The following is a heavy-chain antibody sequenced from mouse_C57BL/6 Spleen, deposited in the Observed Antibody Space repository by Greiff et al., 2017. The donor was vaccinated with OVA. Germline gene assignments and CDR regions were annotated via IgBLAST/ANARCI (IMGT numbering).Heavy chain of an antibody. CDR2: FHPYNDDT. CDR1: GYTFTTYP. V-gene: IGHV1-47*01. CDR3: ARGGFPYYYAMDY. Sequence: VKVVESGAELVKPGASVKMSCKASGYTFTTYPIEWMKQNHGKSLEWIGNFHPYNDDTKYNEKFKGKATLTVEKSSSTVYLELSRLTSDDSAVYYCARGGFPYYYAMDYWGQGTSVTVSS. J-gene: IGHJ4*01.